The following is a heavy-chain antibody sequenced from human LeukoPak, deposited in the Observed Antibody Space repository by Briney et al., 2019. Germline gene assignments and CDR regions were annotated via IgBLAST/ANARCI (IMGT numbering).Heavy chain of an antibody. CDR3: ARDLDYVGVCDI. J-gene: IGHJ3*02. CDR1: GGSISSSSYY. CDR2: IYYSGST. D-gene: IGHD4-17*01. Sequence: PSETLSLTCTVSGGSISSSSYYWGWIRQPPGKGLEWIGSIYYSGSTYYNPSLKSRVTISVDTSKNQFSLKLSSVTAADTAVYYCARDLDYVGVCDIWGQGTMVTVSS. V-gene: IGHV4-39*07.